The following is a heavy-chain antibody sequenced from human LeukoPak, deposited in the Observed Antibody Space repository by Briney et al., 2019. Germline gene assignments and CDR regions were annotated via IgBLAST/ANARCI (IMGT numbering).Heavy chain of an antibody. CDR1: GGSISSGDYY. D-gene: IGHD3-16*01. Sequence: PSQTLSLTFTVSGGSISSGDYYWSWIRQPPGKGLEWIGYIYYSGSTYYNPSLKSRVTISVDTSKNQFSLKLSSVTAADTAVYYCARAWGPGDFDYWGQRTLVTVSS. CDR2: IYYSGST. V-gene: IGHV4-30-4*08. J-gene: IGHJ4*02. CDR3: ARAWGPGDFDY.